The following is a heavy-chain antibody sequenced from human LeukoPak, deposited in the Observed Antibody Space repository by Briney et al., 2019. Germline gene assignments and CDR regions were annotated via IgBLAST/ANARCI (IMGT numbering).Heavy chain of an antibody. J-gene: IGHJ4*02. V-gene: IGHV3-30*04. D-gene: IGHD3-3*01. CDR3: ARDSAYCAFWSGYLD. Sequence: GGSLRLSCVASGFTFGEFAMFWVRQAPGKGLEWVADISYDGSHKYYAGSVKGRFTISRDQSKNTLYLQMNSLRPEDTAVYYCARDSAYCAFWSGYLDWGQGSLVTVSS. CDR2: ISYDGSHK. CDR1: GFTFGEFA.